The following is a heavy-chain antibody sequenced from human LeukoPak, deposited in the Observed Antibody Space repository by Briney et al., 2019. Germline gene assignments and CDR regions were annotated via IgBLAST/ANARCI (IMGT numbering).Heavy chain of an antibody. J-gene: IGHJ4*02. CDR1: GYTFTGYY. V-gene: IGHV1-2*02. D-gene: IGHD5-24*01. Sequence: GASVKVSCKASGYTFTGYYMHWVRQAPGQGLEWMGWINPNSGGTNYAQKFQGRVTMTRDTSISTAYMELSRLRSDDTAVYYCARDLEMATMPDDYWGQGTLVTVSS. CDR3: ARDLEMATMPDDY. CDR2: INPNSGGT.